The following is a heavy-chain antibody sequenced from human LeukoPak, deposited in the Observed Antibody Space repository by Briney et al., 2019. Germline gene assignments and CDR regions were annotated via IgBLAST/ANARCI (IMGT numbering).Heavy chain of an antibody. CDR3: ARDRDSGYGFRFDP. D-gene: IGHD5-12*01. V-gene: IGHV3-21*01. Sequence: GGSLRLSCAASEFTFPMYWMSWVRQAPGKGLEWVSSISSSSSYIYYADSVKGRFTISRDNAKNSLYLQMNSLRAEDTAVYYCARDRDSGYGFRFDPWGQGTLVTVSS. J-gene: IGHJ5*02. CDR1: EFTFPMYW. CDR2: ISSSSSYI.